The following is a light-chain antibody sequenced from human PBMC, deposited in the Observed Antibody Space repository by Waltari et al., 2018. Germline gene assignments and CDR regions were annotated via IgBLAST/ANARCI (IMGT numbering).Light chain of an antibody. Sequence: NVLTQSPGTLSLSPGERATLPCRASQSVSSNYLGWYQQKPGQPPRLLIYGASSRATGIPDRFSGSGSGTDFTLTISRLEPEDFAVYYCQQYGSSPLTFGGGTKVEIK. V-gene: IGKV3-20*01. CDR3: QQYGSSPLT. CDR1: QSVSSNY. J-gene: IGKJ4*01. CDR2: GAS.